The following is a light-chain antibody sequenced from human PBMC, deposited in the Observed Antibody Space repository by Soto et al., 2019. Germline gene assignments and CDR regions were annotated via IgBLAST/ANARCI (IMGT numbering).Light chain of an antibody. Sequence: DIQLTQSPSFLSASVGDRVTITCRASQTVSSYLVWYQQKPGKAPKVLITDASTLQSGVPSRFSGSGFGTEFTLKIRGLQPEDVATYYCQQLNNFVTFGPGTKVNI. CDR1: QTVSSY. V-gene: IGKV1-9*01. J-gene: IGKJ3*01. CDR3: QQLNNFVT. CDR2: DAS.